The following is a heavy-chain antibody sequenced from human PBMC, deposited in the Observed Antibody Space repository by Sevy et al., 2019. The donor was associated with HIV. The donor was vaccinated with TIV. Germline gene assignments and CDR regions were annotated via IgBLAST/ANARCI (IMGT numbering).Heavy chain of an antibody. D-gene: IGHD3-3*01. V-gene: IGHV4-31*03. J-gene: IGHJ4*02. Sequence: SETLSLTCTVSGGSISSGGYYWSWIRQHPGKGLEWIGYIYYSGSTYYNPSLKSRVTISVDTSKNQFSLQLSSVTAADTAVYYCARRNFWSGSYYFDYWGQGTLVTVSS. CDR2: IYYSGST. CDR3: ARRNFWSGSYYFDY. CDR1: GGSISSGGYY.